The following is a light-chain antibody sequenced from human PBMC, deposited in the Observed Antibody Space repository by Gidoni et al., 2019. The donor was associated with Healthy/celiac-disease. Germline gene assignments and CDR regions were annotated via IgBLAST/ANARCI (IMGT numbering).Light chain of an antibody. V-gene: IGKV1-5*03. J-gene: IGKJ1*01. Sequence: DIQMTQSPSTLSASVGDRVTITCRASQSISNWLAWYQQKPGKAPKLLIYKASTLESGVPSRFSGSGSGTEFTLTIGTLQPDDFAAYYCQQYSSYSRTFGQGTKVEIK. CDR1: QSISNW. CDR3: QQYSSYSRT. CDR2: KAS.